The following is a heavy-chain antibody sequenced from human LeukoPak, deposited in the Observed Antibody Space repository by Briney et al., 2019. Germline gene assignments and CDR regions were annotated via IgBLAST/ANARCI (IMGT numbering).Heavy chain of an antibody. CDR3: ARAGGYDSSFRSFDI. Sequence: SETLSLTCAVYGGSFSGYYWSWIRQPPGKGLEWIGYIYHSGSTYYNPSLKSRVTISVDRSKNQFSLKLSSVTAADTAVYYCARAGGYDSSFRSFDIWGQGTMVTVSS. V-gene: IGHV4-34*01. CDR2: IYHSGST. CDR1: GGSFSGYY. J-gene: IGHJ3*02. D-gene: IGHD3-22*01.